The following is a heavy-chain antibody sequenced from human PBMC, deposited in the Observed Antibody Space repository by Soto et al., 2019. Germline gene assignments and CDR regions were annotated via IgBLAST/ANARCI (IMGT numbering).Heavy chain of an antibody. CDR2: INQDGSEK. V-gene: IGHV3-7*01. D-gene: IGHD3-3*02. J-gene: IGHJ5*02. CDR1: GFIFSSYW. CDR3: ASALVLGTRRWYNWFDP. Sequence: GGSLRLSCAASGFIFSSYWMTWVRQAPGKGLEWVANINQDGSEKHYVDSVKGRFTISRDNAKNSLYLQMNSLRAEDTAVYYCASALVLGTRRWYNWFDPWGQGTLVTVSS.